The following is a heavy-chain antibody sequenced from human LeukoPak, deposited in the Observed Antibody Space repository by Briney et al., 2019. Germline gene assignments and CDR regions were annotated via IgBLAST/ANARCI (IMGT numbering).Heavy chain of an antibody. CDR3: ARDGFGVVIYFDY. D-gene: IGHD3-3*01. Sequence: TSETLSLTCAVSGYSISSGYYWGWIRQPPGKGLEWIGSICHSGSTYYNPSLKSRVTISVDTSKNQFSLKLSSVTAADTAVYYCARDGFGVVIYFDYWGQGTLVTVSS. J-gene: IGHJ4*02. CDR1: GYSISSGYY. CDR2: ICHSGST. V-gene: IGHV4-38-2*02.